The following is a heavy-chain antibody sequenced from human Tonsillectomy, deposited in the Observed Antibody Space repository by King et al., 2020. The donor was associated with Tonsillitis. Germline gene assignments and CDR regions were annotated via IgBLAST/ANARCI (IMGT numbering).Heavy chain of an antibody. Sequence: VQLVESGGGLVQPGGSLKLSCGASGFTFSNYAMSWVRQAPGKGLEWVAGITATGGGTYYADFVMGRFTISRDNSKNTLFLQVNSLTAEDTAVYYCANLLRTASLPQYWGQGTLVIVSA. D-gene: IGHD2/OR15-2a*01. CDR1: GFTFSNYA. V-gene: IGHV3-23*04. CDR3: ANLLRTASLPQY. CDR2: ITATGGGT. J-gene: IGHJ1*01.